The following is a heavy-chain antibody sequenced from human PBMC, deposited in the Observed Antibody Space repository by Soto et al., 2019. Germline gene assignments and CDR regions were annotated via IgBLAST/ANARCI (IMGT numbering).Heavy chain of an antibody. CDR2: ISGYNGNT. Sequence: ASVKVSCKASGYTFTSYGISWVRQAPGQGLEWMGWISGYNGNTNHAQKLQGRVTMTTDTYTSTAYMELRSLRSDDTAVYYCARESRYCSGGSCYFLPGIDYWG. V-gene: IGHV1-18*01. D-gene: IGHD2-15*01. J-gene: IGHJ4*01. CDR1: GYTFTSYG. CDR3: ARESRYCSGGSCYFLPGIDY.